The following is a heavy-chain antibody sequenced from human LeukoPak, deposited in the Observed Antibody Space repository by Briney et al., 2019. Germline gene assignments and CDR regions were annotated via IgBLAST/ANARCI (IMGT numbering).Heavy chain of an antibody. J-gene: IGHJ1*01. D-gene: IGHD6-13*01. CDR1: GFTFGAYA. CDR3: ANVIIVAAGYEYFQH. Sequence: PGGSLRLSCSASGFTFGAYAMYWVRQAPGKGLEYVSGISNNGGSSFYADSVKGRFTISRDNSKNTLYLQMSSLRAEDTAVYYCANVIIVAAGYEYFQHWGQGTLVSVSS. CDR2: ISNNGGSS. V-gene: IGHV3-64*04.